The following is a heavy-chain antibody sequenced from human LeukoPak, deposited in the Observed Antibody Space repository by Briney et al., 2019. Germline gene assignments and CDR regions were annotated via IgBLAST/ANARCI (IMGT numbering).Heavy chain of an antibody. V-gene: IGHV4-61*02. CDR2: ISSSGTT. D-gene: IGHD3-3*01. J-gene: IGHJ4*02. CDR3: ARDRSGSYFDY. Sequence: LSEPLSLTCTLSGGSISSGGFYWTWIRQPAGKGLEGIGRISSSGTTNHNPSLKGRLTISLDTSKNQFSLQENSVTAADTAVYYCARDRSGSYFDYWGQGTLVTVSS. CDR1: GGSISSGGFY.